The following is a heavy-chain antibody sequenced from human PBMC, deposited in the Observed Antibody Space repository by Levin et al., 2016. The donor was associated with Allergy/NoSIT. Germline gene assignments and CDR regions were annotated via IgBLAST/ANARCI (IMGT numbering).Heavy chain of an antibody. V-gene: IGHV3-23*01. Sequence: WIRQPPGKGLEWVSAVSGRGGSTYYADSVKGRFTISRDNSKNTLYLQMSSLRAEDTAVFYCAKGNYFDNSGYYYFDYWGQGTLVTVSS. CDR3: AKGNYFDNSGYYYFDY. D-gene: IGHD3-22*01. CDR2: VSGRGGST. J-gene: IGHJ4*02.